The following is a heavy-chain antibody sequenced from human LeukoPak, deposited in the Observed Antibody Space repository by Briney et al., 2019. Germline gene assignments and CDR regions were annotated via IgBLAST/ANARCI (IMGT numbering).Heavy chain of an antibody. CDR3: ARRYDYGDYGYYGMDV. Sequence: ASVKVSCKASGYTFTSYAMHWVRQAAGQRLEWMGWINAGNGNTKYSQKFQGRVTITRDTSASTAYMELSSLRSEDTAVYYCARRYDYGDYGYYGMDVWGKGTTVTVSS. J-gene: IGHJ6*04. CDR2: INAGNGNT. V-gene: IGHV1-3*01. CDR1: GYTFTSYA. D-gene: IGHD4-17*01.